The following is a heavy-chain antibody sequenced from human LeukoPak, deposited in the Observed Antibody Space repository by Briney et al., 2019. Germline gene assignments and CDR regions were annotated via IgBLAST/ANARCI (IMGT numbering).Heavy chain of an antibody. D-gene: IGHD2-15*01. J-gene: IGHJ3*02. Sequence: SGTLSLTCTVSGGSINNYYWSWIRQPAGKGLEWIGRIYTRGSTNYNPSLKSRVTMSVDTSKNQFSLKLSSVTAADTAVYYCARGRYCSADICSGGDAFDIWGQGTMVSVSS. CDR2: IYTRGST. CDR3: ARGRYCSADICSGGDAFDI. CDR1: GGSINNYY. V-gene: IGHV4-4*07.